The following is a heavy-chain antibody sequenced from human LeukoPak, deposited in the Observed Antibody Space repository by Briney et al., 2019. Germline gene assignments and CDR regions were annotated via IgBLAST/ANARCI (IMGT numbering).Heavy chain of an antibody. Sequence: GASVKVSCKASGYTFTGYYMHWVRQAPGQGLEWMGIINPSGGSTSYAQKFQGRVTMTRDMSTSTVYMELSSLRSEGTAVYYCARAGVKYCSGGSCYSLHYWGQGTLVTVSS. CDR3: ARAGVKYCSGGSCYSLHY. J-gene: IGHJ4*02. CDR1: GYTFTGYY. D-gene: IGHD2-15*01. CDR2: INPSGGST. V-gene: IGHV1-46*01.